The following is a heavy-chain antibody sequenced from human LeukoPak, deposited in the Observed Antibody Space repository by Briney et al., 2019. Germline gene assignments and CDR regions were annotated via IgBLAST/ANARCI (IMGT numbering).Heavy chain of an antibody. V-gene: IGHV1-18*04. CDR2: ISAYNGNT. D-gene: IGHD6-19*01. CDR1: GYTFTGYY. CDR3: AVSSGWYPGADY. J-gene: IGHJ4*02. Sequence: GASVTVSCKASGYTFTGYYMHWVRQAPGQVLEWMGWISAYNGNTNYAQKLQGRVTMTTDTSTSTAYMELRSLRSDDTAVYYCAVSSGWYPGADYWGQGTLVTVSS.